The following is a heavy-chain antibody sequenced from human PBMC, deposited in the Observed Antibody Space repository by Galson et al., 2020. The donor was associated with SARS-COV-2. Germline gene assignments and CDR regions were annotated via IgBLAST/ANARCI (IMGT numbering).Heavy chain of an antibody. CDR2: TYYRSKWYN. V-gene: IGHV6-1*01. D-gene: IGHD6-19*01. CDR1: GDSVSSTNAA. Sequence: SQTLSLTCVISGDSVSSTNAAWNWIRQSPSRGLEWLGRTYYRSKWYNDYAVSVKSRITINPDTSKNQFSLQLNSVTPEDTALYYCARAERVSGWFSFDYWGQGTLVTVSS. CDR3: ARAERVSGWFSFDY. J-gene: IGHJ4*02.